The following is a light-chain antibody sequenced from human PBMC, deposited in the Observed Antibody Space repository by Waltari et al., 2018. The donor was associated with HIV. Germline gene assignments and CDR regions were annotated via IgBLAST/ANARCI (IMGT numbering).Light chain of an antibody. Sequence: QSALTQPPSASGSPGQSVTISCTGTSSDFGAYIYVSWYQHHQGKAPKLMIYEVTKRPSGVPDRFSGSKSGNTASLTISGLQTEDEADYYCSFFAGNNRLFGGGTKVTVL. CDR1: SSDFGAYIY. J-gene: IGLJ2*01. V-gene: IGLV2-8*01. CDR2: EVT. CDR3: SFFAGNNRL.